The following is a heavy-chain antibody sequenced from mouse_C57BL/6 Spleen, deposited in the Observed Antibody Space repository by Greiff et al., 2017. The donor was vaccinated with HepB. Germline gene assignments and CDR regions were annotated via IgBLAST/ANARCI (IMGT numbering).Heavy chain of an antibody. Sequence: VQLQQSGPELVKPGASVKISCKASGYAFSSSWMNWVKQRPGKGLEWIGRIYPGDGDTNYNGKFKGKATLTADKSSSTAYMQLSSLTSEDSAVYFCARYYGSSTGYFDYWGQGTTLTVSS. J-gene: IGHJ2*01. V-gene: IGHV1-82*01. CDR2: IYPGDGDT. CDR3: ARYYGSSTGYFDY. CDR1: GYAFSSSW. D-gene: IGHD1-1*01.